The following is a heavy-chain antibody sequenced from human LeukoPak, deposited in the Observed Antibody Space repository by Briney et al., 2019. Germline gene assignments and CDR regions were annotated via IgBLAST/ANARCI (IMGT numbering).Heavy chain of an antibody. D-gene: IGHD3-22*01. J-gene: IGHJ4*02. CDR3: ARRTYFYDSSGYYFDY. V-gene: IGHV4-59*01. Sequence: SETLSLTCTVSGGSINSYYWSWIRQPPGKGLEWIGYIYYSGSTNYNPSLKSRVTISVDTSKNQFSLRLSSVTAADTAVYYCARRTYFYDSSGYYFDYWGQGTLVTVSS. CDR2: IYYSGST. CDR1: GGSINSYY.